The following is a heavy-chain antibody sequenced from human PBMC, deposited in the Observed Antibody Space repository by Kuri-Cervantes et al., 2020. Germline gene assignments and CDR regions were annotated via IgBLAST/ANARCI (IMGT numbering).Heavy chain of an antibody. V-gene: IGHV3-21*01. CDR2: ISSSSSYI. J-gene: IGHJ4*02. D-gene: IGHD3/OR15-3a*01. CDR1: GFTFSSYS. Sequence: GESLKISCAASGFTFSSYSMNWVRQAPGKGLEWVSSISSSSSYIYYADSVKSRFTISRDNAKNSLYLQMNSLRAEDTAVYYCARDDAAEDWLLTSLYYFDYWGQGTLVTVSS. CDR3: ARDDAAEDWLLTSLYYFDY.